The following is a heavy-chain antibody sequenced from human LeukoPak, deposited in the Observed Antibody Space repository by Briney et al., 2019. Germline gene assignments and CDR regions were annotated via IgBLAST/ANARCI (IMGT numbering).Heavy chain of an antibody. D-gene: IGHD2-2*03. V-gene: IGHV4-30-4*08. CDR2: IYYSGSA. CDR1: GDSISSSSYY. Sequence: PSETLSLTCTVSGDSISSSSYYWAWIRQPPGKGLEWIGYIYYSGSAYYSPSLKSRLTISVDTSKNQFSLKLSSVTAADTAVYYCARVVAGYCSSATCHRYTMDVWGQGTTVTVSS. CDR3: ARVVAGYCSSATCHRYTMDV. J-gene: IGHJ6*02.